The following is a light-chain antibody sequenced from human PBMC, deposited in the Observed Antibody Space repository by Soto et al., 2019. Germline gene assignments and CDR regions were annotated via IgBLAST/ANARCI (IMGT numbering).Light chain of an antibody. J-gene: IGKJ1*01. CDR2: DAS. CDR3: QQYNGFSS. V-gene: IGKV1-5*01. Sequence: DIPMTQSPSTLSASVGDRVTITCRASQSISSWLAWYQQKPGKAPKLLIYDASSLESGVPSRFSGSGSGTEFTLTISSLQPDDFATYYCQQYNGFSSFGQGTKVEIK. CDR1: QSISSW.